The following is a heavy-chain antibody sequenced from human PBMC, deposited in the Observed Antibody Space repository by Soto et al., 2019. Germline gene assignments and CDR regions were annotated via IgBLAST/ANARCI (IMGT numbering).Heavy chain of an antibody. D-gene: IGHD6-19*01. CDR2: ISGSGGST. V-gene: IGHV3-23*01. J-gene: IGHJ6*02. CDR3: AKDRMSSGRGRPYYYYYGMDV. CDR1: GFTFSSYA. Sequence: GGSLRLSCAASGFTFSSYAMSWVRQAPGKGLEWVSAISGSGGSTYYADSVKGRFTISRDNSKNTLHLQMNSLRAEDTAVYYFAKDRMSSGRGRPYYYYYGMDVWGQGTTVTVSS.